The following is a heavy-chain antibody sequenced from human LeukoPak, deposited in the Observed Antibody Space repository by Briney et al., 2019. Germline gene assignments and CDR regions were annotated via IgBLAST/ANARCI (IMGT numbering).Heavy chain of an antibody. V-gene: IGHV4-59*12. CDR3: VRVSIAAAGTGAFDI. CDR2: ISDIGSI. D-gene: IGHD6-13*01. Sequence: SETLSLTCTVSGGSISSYYWSWIRQPPGKGLEWIAYISDIGSINYNPSLKSRVTMSVDTSKNQFSLKLSSVTAADTAVYYCVRVSIAAAGTGAFDIWGQGTMVTVSS. J-gene: IGHJ3*02. CDR1: GGSISSYY.